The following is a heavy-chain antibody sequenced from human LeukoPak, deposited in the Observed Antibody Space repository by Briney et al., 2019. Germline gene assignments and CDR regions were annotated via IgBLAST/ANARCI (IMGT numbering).Heavy chain of an antibody. V-gene: IGHV4-31*03. CDR1: GGSISSGGYY. Sequence: SETLSLTCTVSGGSISSGGYYWSWLRQHPGKGLEWVGYIYYSGSTYYNPSLKSRVTISVDTSKNQFSLKLSSVTAADTAVYYCARVFRGSSKKYFDYWGQGTLVTVSS. CDR3: ARVFRGSSKKYFDY. CDR2: IYYSGST. D-gene: IGHD6-6*01. J-gene: IGHJ4*02.